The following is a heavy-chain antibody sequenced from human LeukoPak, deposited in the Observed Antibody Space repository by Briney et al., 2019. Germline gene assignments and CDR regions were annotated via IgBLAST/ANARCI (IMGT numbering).Heavy chain of an antibody. CDR3: TRDILTGYSDY. CDR2: IYYSGST. D-gene: IGHD3-9*01. Sequence: SETLSLTCTVSGGSISSYYWSWIRQPPGKGLEWIGYIYYSGSTNYNPSLKSRVTISVDTSKNQFSLKLSSVTAADTAVYYCTRDILTGYSDYWGQGTLVTVSS. CDR1: GGSISSYY. J-gene: IGHJ4*02. V-gene: IGHV4-59*01.